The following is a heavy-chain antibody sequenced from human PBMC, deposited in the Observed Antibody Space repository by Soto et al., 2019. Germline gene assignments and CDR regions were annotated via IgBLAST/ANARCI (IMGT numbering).Heavy chain of an antibody. CDR3: ARVDNFGAGIYDGGDAFDI. V-gene: IGHV1-18*01. D-gene: IGHD3-10*01. Sequence: QVQLVQSGAEVKKPGASVKVSCKASGYTFTSYGISWVRQAPGQGLEWMGWISAYNGNTNYAQKLQGRLTMTTNTAPGPPNMELRSLRSDDTAVYYCARVDNFGAGIYDGGDAFDIWGQGTMVTVSS. J-gene: IGHJ3*02. CDR1: GYTFTSYG. CDR2: ISAYNGNT.